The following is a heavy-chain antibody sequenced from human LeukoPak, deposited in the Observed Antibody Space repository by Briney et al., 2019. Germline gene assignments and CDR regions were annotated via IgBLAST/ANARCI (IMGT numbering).Heavy chain of an antibody. V-gene: IGHV3-11*04. J-gene: IGHJ4*02. D-gene: IGHD2-15*01. CDR2: ISSSANTI. CDR1: GGSISSSSYY. CDR3: AARSGWTFDY. Sequence: LSLTCTVSGGSISSSSYYWGWIRQPPGKGLEWISYISSSANTIYYADSVKGRFTISRDNAKHSLYLQMNSLRAEDTAVYYCAARSGWTFDYWGQGTLVTVSS.